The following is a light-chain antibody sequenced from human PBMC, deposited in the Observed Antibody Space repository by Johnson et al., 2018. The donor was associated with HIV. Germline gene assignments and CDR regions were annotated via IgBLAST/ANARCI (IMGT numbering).Light chain of an antibody. Sequence: QSVLTQPPSVSAAPGQKVTISCSGSSSNIGNNYVSWYQQLPGTAPKLLIYDNNKRPSGIPDRFSGSKSGTSATLGITGLQTGDEADYYCGTWDSLLSAPYVCGTGTNGTVL. CDR2: DNN. CDR3: GTWDSLLSAPYV. V-gene: IGLV1-51*01. CDR1: SSNIGNNY. J-gene: IGLJ1*01.